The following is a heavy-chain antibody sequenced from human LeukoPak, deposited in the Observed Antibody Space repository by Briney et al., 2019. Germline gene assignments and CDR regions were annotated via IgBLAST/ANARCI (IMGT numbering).Heavy chain of an antibody. CDR2: FDPEDGET. CDR1: GYTLTELS. CDR3: ARSPKSIAVAGTGFDY. V-gene: IGHV1-24*01. D-gene: IGHD6-19*01. Sequence: ASVKVSCKVSGYTLTELSMHWVRQAPGKGLEWMGGFDPEDGETIYAQKLQGRVTMTTDTSTSTAYMELRSLRSDDTAVYYCARSPKSIAVAGTGFDYWGQGTLVTVSS. J-gene: IGHJ4*02.